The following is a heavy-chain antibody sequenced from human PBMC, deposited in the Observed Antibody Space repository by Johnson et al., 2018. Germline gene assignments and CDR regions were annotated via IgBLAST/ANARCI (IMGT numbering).Heavy chain of an antibody. Sequence: QVQLVESGGGVVQPGRSLRLSCAASGFTFSSYAMHWVRQAPGKGLEWVAVISYDGSNKYYADSVKGRFTISRENSKNTLYLQMNSRRAEETAVYYCARDGLSIVLRVYDSDYYYMDVWGKGTTVTVSS. D-gene: IGHD2-8*01. V-gene: IGHV3-30-3*01. CDR1: GFTFSSYA. CDR2: ISYDGSNK. J-gene: IGHJ6*03. CDR3: ARDGLSIVLRVYDSDYYYMDV.